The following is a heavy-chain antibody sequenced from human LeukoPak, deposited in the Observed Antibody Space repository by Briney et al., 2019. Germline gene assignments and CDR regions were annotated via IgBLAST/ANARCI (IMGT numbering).Heavy chain of an antibody. CDR3: AKVSGYSYGYNDY. CDR1: GFTFSSYW. V-gene: IGHV3-74*01. CDR2: INSDGSST. Sequence: GGSLRLSCAASGFTFSSYWMHWVRQAPGKGLVWVSRINSDGSSTSYADSVKGRFTISRDNAKNSLYLQMNSLRAEDTALYYCAKVSGYSYGYNDYWGQGTLVTVSS. D-gene: IGHD5-18*01. J-gene: IGHJ4*02.